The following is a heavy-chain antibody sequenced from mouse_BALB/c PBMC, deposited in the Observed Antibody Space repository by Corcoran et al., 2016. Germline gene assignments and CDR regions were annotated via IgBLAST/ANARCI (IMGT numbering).Heavy chain of an antibody. D-gene: IGHD1-1*01. CDR1: GYTFTNYG. Sequence: QIHLVQSGPELKKPGETFKISCKASGYTFTNYGMNWVKQAPGNGLKWMGWINTNSGEPTYAEEFKGRFAFSLETSASTAYLQINNLKNEDTATYFCARYGSSAMDYWGQGTSVTVSS. CDR3: ARYGSSAMDY. CDR2: INTNSGEP. J-gene: IGHJ4*01. V-gene: IGHV9-3*02.